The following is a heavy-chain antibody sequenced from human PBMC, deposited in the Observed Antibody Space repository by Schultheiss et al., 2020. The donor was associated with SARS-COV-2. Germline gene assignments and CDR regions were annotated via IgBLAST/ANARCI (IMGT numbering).Heavy chain of an antibody. Sequence: GGSLRLSCAASGFTFGDYAMHWVRQAPGKGLEWVSGISLNSLSMGYADSVKGRFTISRDNAKKSLYLQMNSLRAEDTALYYCAKEPYFNWNYGNAFDVWGRGTMVTVSS. CDR3: AKEPYFNWNYGNAFDV. D-gene: IGHD1-7*01. CDR2: ISLNSLSM. CDR1: GFTFGDYA. J-gene: IGHJ3*01. V-gene: IGHV3-9*01.